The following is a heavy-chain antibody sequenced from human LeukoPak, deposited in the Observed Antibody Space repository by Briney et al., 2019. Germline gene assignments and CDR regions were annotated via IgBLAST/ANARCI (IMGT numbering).Heavy chain of an antibody. Sequence: PGGSLRLSCAASGFTFSSYAMSWVRQAPGKGLEWVSAISGSGGSTYYADSVKGRFTISRDNSKNTLYLQMNSLRAEDTAVYHCASALGELKSNAFDIWGQGTMVTVSS. CDR3: ASALGELKSNAFDI. CDR1: GFTFSSYA. J-gene: IGHJ3*02. D-gene: IGHD3-16*01. CDR2: ISGSGGST. V-gene: IGHV3-23*01.